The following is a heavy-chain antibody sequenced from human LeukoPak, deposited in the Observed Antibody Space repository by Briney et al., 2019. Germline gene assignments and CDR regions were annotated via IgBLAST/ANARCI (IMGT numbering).Heavy chain of an antibody. D-gene: IGHD6-19*01. V-gene: IGHV3-7*01. CDR1: GFTFSSYW. J-gene: IGHJ1*01. CDR3: ARVDSGSACAS. CDR2: IKQDGSEK. Sequence: GGSLRLSCAASGFTFSSYWMSWVRQAPGKGLEWVANIKQDGSEKYYVDSVKGRFTISRDNSKNTLYLQMNSLRAEDTAVYYCARVDSGSACASWGQGILVTVSS.